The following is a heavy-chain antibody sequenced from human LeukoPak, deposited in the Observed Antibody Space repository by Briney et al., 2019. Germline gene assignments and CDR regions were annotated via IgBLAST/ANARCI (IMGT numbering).Heavy chain of an antibody. CDR2: IYYSGST. J-gene: IGHJ4*02. V-gene: IGHV4-31*03. CDR1: GGSISSGGYY. Sequence: PSQTLSLTCTVSGGSISSGGYYWSWIRQHPGKGLEWIGYIYYSGSTYYNPSLKSRVTISVDKSKNQFSVKLSSVTAADTAVYYCARSQNYYGSGDYWSQGTLVTVSS. CDR3: ARSQNYYGSGDY. D-gene: IGHD3-10*01.